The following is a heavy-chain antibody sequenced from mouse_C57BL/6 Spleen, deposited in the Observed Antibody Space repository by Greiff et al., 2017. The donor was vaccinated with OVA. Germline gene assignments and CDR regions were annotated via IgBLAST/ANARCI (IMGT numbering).Heavy chain of an antibody. CDR2: IWGVGST. D-gene: IGHD2-4*01. J-gene: IGHJ3*01. CDR3: ARVYDYDEGSWFAY. CDR1: GFSLTSYG. V-gene: IGHV2-6*01. Sequence: VKLVESGPGLVAPSQSLSITCTVSGFSLTSYGVDWVRQSPGKGLEWLGVIWGVGSTNYNSALKSRLSISKDNSKSQVFLKMNSLQTDDTAMYYCARVYDYDEGSWFAYWGQGTLVTVSA.